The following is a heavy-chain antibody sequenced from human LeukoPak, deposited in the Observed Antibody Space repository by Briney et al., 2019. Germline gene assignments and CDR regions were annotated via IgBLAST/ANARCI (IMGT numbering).Heavy chain of an antibody. CDR3: ASNTDTVTTWNKFDY. V-gene: IGHV1-69*06. D-gene: IGHD4-11*01. J-gene: IGHJ4*02. Sequence: VASVKVSCKASGGTFSSYAISWVRQAPGEGLEWMGGIIPICGTANYAQKFQGSVTITADKSTSTAYMELSSLRSEDTAVYYCASNTDTVTTWNKFDYWAQGTLVSVSS. CDR1: GGTFSSYA. CDR2: IIPICGTA.